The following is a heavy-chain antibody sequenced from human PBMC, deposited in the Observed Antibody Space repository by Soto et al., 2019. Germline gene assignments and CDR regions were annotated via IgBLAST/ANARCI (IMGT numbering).Heavy chain of an antibody. J-gene: IGHJ6*02. CDR2: INHSGST. CDR1: GGSFSGYY. CDR3: AREYLRFLEWLTYYGMDV. Sequence: SETLSLTCAVYGGSFSGYYWSWIRQPPGKGLEWIGEINHSGSTNYNPSLKSRVTISVDTSKNQFSLKLSSVTAADTAVYYCAREYLRFLEWLTYYGMDVWGQGTTVTVSS. V-gene: IGHV4-34*01. D-gene: IGHD3-3*01.